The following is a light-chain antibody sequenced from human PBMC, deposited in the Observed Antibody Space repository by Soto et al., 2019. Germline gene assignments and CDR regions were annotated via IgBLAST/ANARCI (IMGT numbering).Light chain of an antibody. J-gene: IGLJ2*01. V-gene: IGLV2-14*01. CDR2: GVS. CDR3: SSYRGSSTVV. CDR1: SSDVGGYNY. Sequence: QSALTQPASVSGSPGQSITISCTGTSSDVGGYNYVSWYQQHPGKAPKLVIYGVSNRPSGVSNRFSGSKSGNTASLTISGLQAEDEADDYCSSYRGSSTVVFGGGTKVTVL.